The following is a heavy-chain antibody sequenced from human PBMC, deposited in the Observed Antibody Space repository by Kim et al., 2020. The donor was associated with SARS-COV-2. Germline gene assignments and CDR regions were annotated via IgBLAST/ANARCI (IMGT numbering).Heavy chain of an antibody. CDR2: ISSSSSYI. Sequence: GGSLRLSCAASGFTFSSYSMNWVRQAPGKGLEWVSSISSSSSYIYYADSVKGRFTISRDNAKNSLYLQMNSLRAEDTAVYYCARRPGILTGYSYGMDVWGQGTTVTVSS. CDR3: ARRPGILTGYSYGMDV. J-gene: IGHJ6*02. D-gene: IGHD3-9*01. CDR1: GFTFSSYS. V-gene: IGHV3-21*01.